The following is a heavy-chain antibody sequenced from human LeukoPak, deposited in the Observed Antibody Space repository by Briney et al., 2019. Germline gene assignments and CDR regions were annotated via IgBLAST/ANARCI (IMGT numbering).Heavy chain of an antibody. J-gene: IGHJ1*01. V-gene: IGHV3-9*01. D-gene: IGHD6-6*01. CDR2: ISWNSGSI. CDR3: AKGQLVGEYFQH. CDR1: GFTFDDYA. Sequence: GGSLRLSCAASGFTFDDYAMHWVRQAPGKDLEWVSGISWNSGSIGYADSVKGRFTISRDNAKNSLYLQMNSLRAEDTALYYCAKGQLVGEYFQHWGQGTLVTVSS.